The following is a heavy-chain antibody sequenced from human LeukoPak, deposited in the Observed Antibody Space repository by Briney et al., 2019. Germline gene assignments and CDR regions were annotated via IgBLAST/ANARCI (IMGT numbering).Heavy chain of an antibody. V-gene: IGHV4-39*07. CDR1: GGSISSSSYY. CDR3: VRVQFGSGCLN. D-gene: IGHD6-19*01. J-gene: IGHJ4*02. Sequence: PSETLSLTCTVSGGSISSSSYYWVWIRQPPGKGLEWIGSIYYGGTTYYNPSLKSRVTISVDTAKNQFSLKLSSMPATDTAVYFCVRVQFGSGCLNWGQGTLVTVSS. CDR2: IYYGGTT.